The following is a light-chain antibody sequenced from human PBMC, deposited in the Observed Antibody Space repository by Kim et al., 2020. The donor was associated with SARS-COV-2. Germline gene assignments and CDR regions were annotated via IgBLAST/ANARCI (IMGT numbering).Light chain of an antibody. Sequence: ASIGDRVTRSGRASQTIGTNLKWYKQKTGKAPKLLIYAASSVQTGVPSRFSGAGSGTDFTLTINSLQPVDFATYYCQQGSTTPYTFGPGTKVDIK. J-gene: IGKJ3*01. CDR1: QTIGTN. CDR3: QQGSTTPYT. CDR2: AAS. V-gene: IGKV1-39*01.